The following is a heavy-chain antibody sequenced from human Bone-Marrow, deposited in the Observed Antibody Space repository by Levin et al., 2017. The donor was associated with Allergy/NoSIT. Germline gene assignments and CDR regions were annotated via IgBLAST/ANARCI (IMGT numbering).Heavy chain of an antibody. CDR2: MWFDGSNE. V-gene: IGHV3-33*03. D-gene: IGHD2-2*01. CDR3: ARQTYCSSANCFAGFDL. J-gene: IGHJ3*01. CDR1: GFTFSDYG. Sequence: GESLKISCAASGFTFSDYGMHWVRQAPGKGLEWVAVMWFDGSNEYYSESLKGRFTISRDNSKSTLFLHINCLRAEETAVYFCARQTYCSSANCFAGFDLWGQGTMVTVSS.